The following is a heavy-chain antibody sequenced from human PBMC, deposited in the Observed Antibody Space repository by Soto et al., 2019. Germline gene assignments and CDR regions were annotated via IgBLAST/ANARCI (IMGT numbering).Heavy chain of an antibody. J-gene: IGHJ4*02. Sequence: QVQLVQSGAEVKKPGASVKVSCKTSGYTFTHYYMHWVRPAPGQGLEWMGVINPGGGYTTYAQKFQGRVTMTRDTSTSTVYMALSSLKSEDTAVYYLGREYFDSRATPPGDWGQGTLFTVSS. D-gene: IGHD3-22*01. CDR1: GYTFTHYY. V-gene: IGHV1-46*01. CDR3: GREYFDSRATPPGD. CDR2: INPGGGYT.